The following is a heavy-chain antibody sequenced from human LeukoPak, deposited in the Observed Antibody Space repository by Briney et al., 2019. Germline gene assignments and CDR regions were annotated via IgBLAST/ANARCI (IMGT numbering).Heavy chain of an antibody. V-gene: IGHV3-23*01. D-gene: IGHD1-26*01. CDR1: GFTFSSYA. Sequence: PGGSLRLSCAASGFTFSSYAMSWVRQAPGKGLEWVSVMSGSGNSTFYADSVKGRFTISRDNSKNTLYLQMNSLRVEDTAIYYCAKDQDYSYSAARGFFDYWGQGTLVTVSS. J-gene: IGHJ4*02. CDR3: AKDQDYSYSAARGFFDY. CDR2: MSGSGNST.